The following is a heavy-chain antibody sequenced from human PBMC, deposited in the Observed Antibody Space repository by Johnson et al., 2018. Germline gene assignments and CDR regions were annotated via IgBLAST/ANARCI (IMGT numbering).Heavy chain of an antibody. CDR3: ARDFVDTRQYYYYMDV. J-gene: IGHJ6*03. CDR1: GFTFDEYG. CDR2: INWNSGSI. Sequence: VQLVESGGGLVQPGGSLRLSCVASGFTFDEYGMHWVRQVPGKGLEWVSGINWNSGSIGYADSVKGRFTISRDNAKNSLYLQMNNLRAEDTAVYYCARDFVDTRQYYYYMDVWGKGTTVTVSS. D-gene: IGHD2-15*01. V-gene: IGHV3-9*01.